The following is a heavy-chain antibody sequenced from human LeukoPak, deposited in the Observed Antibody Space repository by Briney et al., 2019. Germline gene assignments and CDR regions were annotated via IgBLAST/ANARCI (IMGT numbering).Heavy chain of an antibody. V-gene: IGHV4-4*07. J-gene: IGHJ5*02. D-gene: IGHD3-9*01. CDR3: ARQGRYFDWSNWFDP. Sequence: SETLSLTCTVSGGSISSYYWSWIRQPAGKGLEWIGRIYTSGSTNYNPSLKSRVTMSVDTSKNQFSLKLSSVTAADTAVYYCARQGRYFDWSNWFDPWGQGTLVTVSS. CDR2: IYTSGST. CDR1: GGSISSYY.